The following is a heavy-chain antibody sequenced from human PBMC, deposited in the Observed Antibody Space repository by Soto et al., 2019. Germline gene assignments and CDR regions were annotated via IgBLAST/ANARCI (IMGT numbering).Heavy chain of an antibody. V-gene: IGHV3-30-3*01. CDR3: ARDQQTGYSGYYGMDV. CDR2: ISYDGSNK. CDR1: GFTFSSYA. Sequence: GGSLRLSCAASGFTFSSYAMHWVRQAPGKGLEWVAVISYDGSNKYYADSVKGRFTISRDNSKNTLYLQMNSLRAEDTAVYYCARDQQTGYSGYYGMDVWGQGTTVTVSS. D-gene: IGHD6-13*01. J-gene: IGHJ6*02.